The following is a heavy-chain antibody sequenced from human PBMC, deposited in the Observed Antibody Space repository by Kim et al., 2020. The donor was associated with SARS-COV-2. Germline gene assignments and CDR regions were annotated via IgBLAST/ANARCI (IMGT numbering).Heavy chain of an antibody. J-gene: IGHJ4*02. D-gene: IGHD2-21*02. Sequence: ETIYAQKFQGRVTMTEDTSTDTAYMELSSLRSEDTAVYYCATDVRGNSDYWGQGTLVTVSS. CDR2: ET. V-gene: IGHV1-24*01. CDR3: ATDVRGNSDY.